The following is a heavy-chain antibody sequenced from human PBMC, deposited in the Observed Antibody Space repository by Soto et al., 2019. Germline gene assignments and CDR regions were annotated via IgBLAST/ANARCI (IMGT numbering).Heavy chain of an antibody. CDR2: VNLGGNT. CDR1: GGYCGDYC. V-gene: IGHV4-34*01. J-gene: IGHJ6*02. CDR3: ARTMTTVTTLGMDV. Sequence: SVPMSLTWSVDGGYCGDYCWSWISQTHVKGLEWIGLVNLGGNTNYSPPLKSRATISIDVSKNQFSLSLTSLTAADSAVYFCARTMTTVTTLGMDVWGQGTTVTVSS. D-gene: IGHD4-4*01.